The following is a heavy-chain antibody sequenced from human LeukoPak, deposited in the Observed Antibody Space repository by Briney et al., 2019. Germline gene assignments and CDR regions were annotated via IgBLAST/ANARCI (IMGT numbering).Heavy chain of an antibody. CDR2: IYYSGST. D-gene: IGHD6-6*01. V-gene: IGHV4-30-4*01. CDR1: GGSISSGDYY. Sequence: SETLSLTCTVSGGSISSGDYYWSWIRQPPGKGLEYIGYIYYSGSTYYNPSLKSRVTISVDTSKNQFSLKLSSVTAADTAVYYCARGTWSSSIDYWGQGTLVTVSS. CDR3: ARGTWSSSIDY. J-gene: IGHJ4*02.